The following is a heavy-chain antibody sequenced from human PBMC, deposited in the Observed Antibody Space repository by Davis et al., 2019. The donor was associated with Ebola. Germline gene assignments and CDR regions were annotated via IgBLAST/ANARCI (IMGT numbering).Heavy chain of an antibody. CDR1: GYTFTSYA. CDR2: INAGNGNT. V-gene: IGHV1-3*01. D-gene: IGHD6-13*01. J-gene: IGHJ4*02. Sequence: AASVKVSCKASGYTFTSYAMHWVRQAPGQRLEWMGWINAGNGNTKYSQKFQGRVTITADESTSTAYMELSSLRSEDTAVYYCAREIAAAVDYWGQGTLVTVSS. CDR3: AREIAAAVDY.